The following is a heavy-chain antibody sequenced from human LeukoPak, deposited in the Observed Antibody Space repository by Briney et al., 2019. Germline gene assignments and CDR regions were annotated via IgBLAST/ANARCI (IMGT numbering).Heavy chain of an antibody. CDR2: INHSGST. CDR3: ARDRAYSGSYFDY. V-gene: IGHV4-38-2*02. J-gene: IGHJ4*02. Sequence: SETLSLTCTVSGYSISSGYYWGWIRQPPGKGLEWIGEINHSGSTNYNPSLKSRVTISVDTSKNQFSLKLSSVTAADTAVYYCARDRAYSGSYFDYWGQGTLVTVSS. CDR1: GYSISSGYY. D-gene: IGHD1-26*01.